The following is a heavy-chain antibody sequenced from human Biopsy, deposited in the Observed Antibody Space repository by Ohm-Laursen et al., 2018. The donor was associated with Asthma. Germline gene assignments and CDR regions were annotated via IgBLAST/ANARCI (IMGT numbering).Heavy chain of an antibody. CDR2: INYKSSSI. D-gene: IGHD2-15*01. V-gene: IGHV3-48*02. Sequence: GSLRLSCSASGFTFSGYSMNWVRQAPGKGLEWVSYINYKSSSIYYADSVKGRFTVSRDNARNSLFLQMNSLRDEDAAVYYCAREDGWCRGGRRVSWFDSWGQGTLVTVSS. CDR3: AREDGWCRGGRRVSWFDS. J-gene: IGHJ5*01. CDR1: GFTFSGYS.